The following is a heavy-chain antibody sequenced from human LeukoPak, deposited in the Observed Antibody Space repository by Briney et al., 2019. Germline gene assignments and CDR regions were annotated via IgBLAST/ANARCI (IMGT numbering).Heavy chain of an antibody. CDR2: ISYDGSNK. D-gene: IGHD3-22*01. Sequence: GKSLRLSCAASGFTFSSYGMHWVRQAPGKGLEWVAVISYDGSNKYYADSVKGRFTISRDNSKNTLYLQMNSLRAEDTAVYYCARDDYYDSSGPDYWGQGTLVTVSS. V-gene: IGHV3-30*03. CDR1: GFTFSSYG. CDR3: ARDDYYDSSGPDY. J-gene: IGHJ4*02.